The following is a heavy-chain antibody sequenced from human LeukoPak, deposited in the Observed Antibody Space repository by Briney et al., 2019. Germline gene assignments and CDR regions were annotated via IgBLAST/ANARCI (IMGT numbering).Heavy chain of an antibody. CDR2: ISYDGSNK. CDR1: GFPFSSYA. V-gene: IGHV3-30*01. D-gene: IGHD6-19*01. J-gene: IGHJ6*03. Sequence: GGSLRLSCAASGFPFSSYAMHWVRQAPGKGLEWVAVISYDGSNKYYADSVKGRFTISRDNSKNTLYLQMDSLRAEDTAVYYCARGSNAVAGTTYYYYYMDVWGKGTTVTVSS. CDR3: ARGSNAVAGTTYYYYYMDV.